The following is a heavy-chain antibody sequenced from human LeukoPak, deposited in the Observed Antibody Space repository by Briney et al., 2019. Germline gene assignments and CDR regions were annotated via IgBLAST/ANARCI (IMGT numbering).Heavy chain of an antibody. D-gene: IGHD3-16*02. V-gene: IGHV1-18*01. J-gene: IGHJ5*02. Sequence: GPVKVSCKASGYTFTSYGISWVRQAPGQGLEWMGWISAYNGNTNYAQKLQGRVTMTTDTSTSTAYMELRSLRSDDTAVYYCARDNSVGDIAWWFDPWGQGTLVTVSS. CDR3: ARDNSVGDIAWWFDP. CDR1: GYTFTSYG. CDR2: ISAYNGNT.